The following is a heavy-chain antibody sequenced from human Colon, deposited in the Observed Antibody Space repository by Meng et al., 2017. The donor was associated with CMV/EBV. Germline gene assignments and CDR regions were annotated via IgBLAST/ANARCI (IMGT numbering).Heavy chain of an antibody. CDR3: ARVTGYNRARDDY. V-gene: IGHV1-2*02. Sequence: APVKVSCKASGYTFTGYYMHWVRQAPGQGLEWMGWINPNSGGTNYAQKFQGRVTMTRDTSISTAYMELSRLRSDDTAVYYCARVTGYNRARDDYWGQGTLVTVSS. CDR2: INPNSGGT. CDR1: GYTFTGYY. J-gene: IGHJ4*02. D-gene: IGHD3-9*01.